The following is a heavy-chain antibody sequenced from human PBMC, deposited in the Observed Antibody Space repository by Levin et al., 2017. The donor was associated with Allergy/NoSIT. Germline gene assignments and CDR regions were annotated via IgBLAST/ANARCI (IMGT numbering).Heavy chain of an antibody. CDR3: ARSSPGGFSYGHHFDY. CDR1: GFSLTTSAMC. V-gene: IGHV2-70*11. D-gene: IGHD5-18*01. CDR2: IDWDDDK. Sequence: SGPTLVKPTQTLTLTCTFSGFSLTTSAMCVSWIRPPPGKALEWLARIDWDDDKYYSTSLKTRLSISKDPSKNQVVLTMTNMDPVDTATYYCARSSPGGFSYGHHFDYWGQGTLVAVSS. J-gene: IGHJ4*02.